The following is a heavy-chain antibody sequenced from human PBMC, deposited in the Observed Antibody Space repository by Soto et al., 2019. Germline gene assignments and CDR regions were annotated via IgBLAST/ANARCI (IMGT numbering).Heavy chain of an antibody. V-gene: IGHV3-23*01. J-gene: IGHJ4*02. CDR3: ARSPLSLGN. Sequence: GGSLRLSCAASGFTFSSFAMSWVRQAPGKGLDWVSAISGSGGSTYSADSVKGRFTISRDNAKNSLYLHMNRLRAEDTAVYYCARSPLSLGNWGQGTLVTVSS. CDR1: GFTFSSFA. CDR2: ISGSGGST. D-gene: IGHD1-26*01.